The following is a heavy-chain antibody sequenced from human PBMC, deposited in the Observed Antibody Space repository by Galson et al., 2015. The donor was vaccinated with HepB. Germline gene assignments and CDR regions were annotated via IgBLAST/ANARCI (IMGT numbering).Heavy chain of an antibody. Sequence: ETLSLTCTVSGGSISSYYWSWIRQPPGKGLEWIGYIYYSGSTNYNPSLKSRVTISVDTSKNQFPLKLSSVTAADTAVYYCARSRGEDTIFGVATYYYYGMDVWGQGTTVSVSS. V-gene: IGHV4-59*08. D-gene: IGHD3-3*01. J-gene: IGHJ6*02. CDR2: IYYSGST. CDR1: GGSISSYY. CDR3: ARSRGEDTIFGVATYYYYGMDV.